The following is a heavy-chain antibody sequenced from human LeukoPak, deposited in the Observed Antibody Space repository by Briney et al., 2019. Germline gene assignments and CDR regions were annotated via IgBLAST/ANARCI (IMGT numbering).Heavy chain of an antibody. Sequence: GGSLRLSCVASGFIFSSNWMSWVRQAPGKGLEWVANIKQDGSEIYYMDSVKGRFTISRDNAKNALYLQMNSLRAEDTAVYYCARDRPGLYRDYWGQGTLVTVSS. CDR1: GFIFSSNW. CDR3: ARDRPGLYRDY. V-gene: IGHV3-7*01. CDR2: IKQDGSEI. D-gene: IGHD3/OR15-3a*01. J-gene: IGHJ4*02.